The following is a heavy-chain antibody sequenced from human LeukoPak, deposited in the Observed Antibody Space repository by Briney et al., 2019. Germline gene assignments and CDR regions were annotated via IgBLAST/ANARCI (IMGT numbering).Heavy chain of an antibody. CDR2: MYNGGST. Sequence: GGALRLSCVPPLVTATTNYISSGREAPGKGLGWVSAMYNGGSTYYADSVKGRFTISRDNSKNTLYLQMNSLRAQDTAVYYCARDRPNGGVGDFDYWGQGTLVTVSS. CDR3: ARDRPNGGVGDFDY. J-gene: IGHJ4*02. V-gene: IGHV3-66*01. D-gene: IGHD3-16*01. CDR1: LVTATTNY.